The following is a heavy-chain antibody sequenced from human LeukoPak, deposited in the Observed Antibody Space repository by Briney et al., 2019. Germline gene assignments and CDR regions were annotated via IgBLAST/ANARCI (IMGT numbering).Heavy chain of an antibody. V-gene: IGHV1-3*01. J-gene: IGHJ4*02. D-gene: IGHD3-22*01. CDR2: INVGSGDT. CDR3: AREGYYDSSGYFL. CDR1: GYTFTSYA. Sequence: ASVKVSCKASGYTFTSYAMHWVRQAPGQRLEWMGWINVGSGDTKYSQNFQGRVTITRDTSASTAYMELSSLRSEDTAVYYCAREGYYDSSGYFLWGQGTLVTVSS.